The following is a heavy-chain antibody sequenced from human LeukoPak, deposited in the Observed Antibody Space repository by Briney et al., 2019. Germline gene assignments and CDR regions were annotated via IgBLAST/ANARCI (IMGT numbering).Heavy chain of an antibody. CDR3: AREHYDYVWGSYRSFDY. CDR1: GFTFSSYS. J-gene: IGHJ4*02. Sequence: KPGGSLRLSCAASGFTFSSYSMNWVRQAPGKGLEWVSSISSSSSYIYYADSVKGRFTISRDNAKNSLYLQMNSLRAEDTAVYYCAREHYDYVWGSYRSFDYWGQGTLVTVSS. V-gene: IGHV3-21*01. D-gene: IGHD3-16*02. CDR2: ISSSSSYI.